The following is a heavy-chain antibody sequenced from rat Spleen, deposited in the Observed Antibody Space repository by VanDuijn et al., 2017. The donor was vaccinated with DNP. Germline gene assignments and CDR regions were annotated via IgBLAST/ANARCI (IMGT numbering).Heavy chain of an antibody. Sequence: EVQLVESGGGLVQPGRSLKLSCAASGFTFSDYAMAWVRQAPKKGLEWVATISFDGSRTYYRDSVKGRFTISRDDAKSTLNLQMDSLRSEDTATYYCARDNYGTSGAMDAWGQGTSVTVSS. V-gene: IGHV5-17*01. J-gene: IGHJ4*01. D-gene: IGHD1-11*01. CDR3: ARDNYGTSGAMDA. CDR2: ISFDGSRT. CDR1: GFTFSDYA.